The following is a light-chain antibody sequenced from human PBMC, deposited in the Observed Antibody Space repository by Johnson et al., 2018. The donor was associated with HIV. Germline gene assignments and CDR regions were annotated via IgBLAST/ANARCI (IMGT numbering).Light chain of an antibody. V-gene: IGLV1-51*01. J-gene: IGLJ1*01. CDR1: SSNIGNNY. CDR2: DNN. CDR3: ATWDSSLSVDF. Sequence: QSVLTQPPSVSAAPGQKVTISCSGSSSNIGNNYVSWYQQLPGTAPKLLIYDNNKRPSGIPDRFSGSTSGTSATLVITGLQTGDEADYNGATWDSSLSVDFFGTGTKVTVL.